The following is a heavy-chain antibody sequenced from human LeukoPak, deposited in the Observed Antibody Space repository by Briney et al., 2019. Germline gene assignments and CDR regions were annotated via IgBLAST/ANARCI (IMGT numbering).Heavy chain of an antibody. CDR2: ISYDGTNK. CDR1: GFTFSSYE. D-gene: IGHD3-9*01. Sequence: GGSLRLSCAASGFTFSSYEMNWVRQAPGKGLEWVAIISYDGTNKYYADSVRGRFTISRDNSKNTLYLQMNSLRAEDTAVYYCARDFGWLSGFDNWGQGTLVTVSS. J-gene: IGHJ4*02. CDR3: ARDFGWLSGFDN. V-gene: IGHV3-30-3*01.